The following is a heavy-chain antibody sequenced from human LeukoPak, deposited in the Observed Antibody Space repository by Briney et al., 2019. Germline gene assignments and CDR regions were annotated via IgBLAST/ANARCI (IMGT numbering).Heavy chain of an antibody. CDR1: GFTFSSYW. CDR2: INSDGSST. J-gene: IGHJ3*02. D-gene: IGHD3-22*01. CDR3: ATPGPTYYYDSSGYGAFDI. Sequence: PGGSLRLSCAASGFTFSSYWMHWVRQAPGKGLVWVSRINSDGSSTSYADSVKGRFTISRDNAKNTLYLQMNSLRAEDTAVYYCATPGPTYYYDSSGYGAFDIWGQGTMVTVSS. V-gene: IGHV3-74*01.